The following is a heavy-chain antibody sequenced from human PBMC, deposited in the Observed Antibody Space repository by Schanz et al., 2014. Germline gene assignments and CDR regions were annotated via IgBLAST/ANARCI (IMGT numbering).Heavy chain of an antibody. CDR3: ARNRGFQSFDY. CDR1: GFTFSSYG. CDR2: IRQDGGYK. J-gene: IGHJ4*02. V-gene: IGHV3-7*01. Sequence: VHLVESGGGVVQPGRSLRLSCAASGFTFSSYGMHWVRQAPGKGLEWVANIRQDGGYKNHVDSVEGRFTISRDNAQKSLYLQMDTLRVEDTAVYYCARNRGFQSFDYWGRGTLVTVSS.